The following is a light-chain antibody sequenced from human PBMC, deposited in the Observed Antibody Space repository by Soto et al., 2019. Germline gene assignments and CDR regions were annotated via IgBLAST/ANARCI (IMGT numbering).Light chain of an antibody. V-gene: IGKV3D-20*01. CDR3: QRYGRPPLP. CDR1: QRVSSSY. CDR2: DAS. J-gene: IGKJ4*02. Sequence: EIVLTQSPATLFLSPGERATLACGASQRVSSSYLAWYQQKPGRAPRLLIFDASNRDTGIPDRFSGSGSGAPFILNIITLEPEDYAEYYCQRYGRPPLPFGGGNTVEIK.